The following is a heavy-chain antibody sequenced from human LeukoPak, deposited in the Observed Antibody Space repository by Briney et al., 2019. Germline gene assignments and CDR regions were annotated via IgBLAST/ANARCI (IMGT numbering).Heavy chain of an antibody. CDR3: ARDRASYYYDSSGYRPPGLRGAFDI. J-gene: IGHJ3*02. V-gene: IGHV1-2*02. Sequence: ASVKVSCKASGYTFTGYYMHWVRQAPGQGLEWMGWINPNSGGTNYAQKFQGRVTMTRDTSISTAYMELSRLRSDDTAVYYCARDRASYYYDSSGYRPPGLRGAFDIWGQGTMVTVSS. CDR2: INPNSGGT. D-gene: IGHD3-22*01. CDR1: GYTFTGYY.